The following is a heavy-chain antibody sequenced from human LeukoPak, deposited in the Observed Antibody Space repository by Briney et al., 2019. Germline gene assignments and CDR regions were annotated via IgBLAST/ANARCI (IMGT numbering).Heavy chain of an antibody. CDR2: ISNSGST. CDR1: GGSINSYY. Sequence: WETLSLTCTVSGGSINSYYWTWIRQPPGKGLEWIGYISNSGSTNYNPSLKSRVTISADTSKKQFSLRVNSVTAADTAVYYCARRLRIEGGTRRGDALDMWGQGTMVTVSS. V-gene: IGHV4-59*08. D-gene: IGHD1-26*01. J-gene: IGHJ3*02. CDR3: ARRLRIEGGTRRGDALDM.